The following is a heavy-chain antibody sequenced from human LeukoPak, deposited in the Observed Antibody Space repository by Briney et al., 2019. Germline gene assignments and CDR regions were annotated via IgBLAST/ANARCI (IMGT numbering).Heavy chain of an antibody. CDR1: GXTFSNYW. V-gene: IGHV3-74*01. CDR3: ARDRGITIDY. CDR2: INTDGSST. D-gene: IGHD3-10*01. J-gene: IGHJ4*02. Sequence: GGSLRLSCAASGXTFSNYWMHWVRQAPGKGLVWLSLINTDGSSTNYADSVKGRFTISRDNAKNTLYLQMNSLRAEDTAVYYCARDRGITIDYWGQGTLVTVSS.